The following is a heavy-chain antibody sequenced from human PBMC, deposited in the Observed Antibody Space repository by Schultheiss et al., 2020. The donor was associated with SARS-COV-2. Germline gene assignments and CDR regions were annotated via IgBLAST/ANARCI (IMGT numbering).Heavy chain of an antibody. CDR1: GFTFSNYA. J-gene: IGHJ6*02. V-gene: IGHV3-74*01. CDR2: INSDGSST. CDR3: AKGGGYESNYYGMDV. Sequence: GGSLRLSCAASGFTFSNYAMSWVRQAPGKGLVWVSRINSDGSSTSYADSVKGRFTISRDNAKNSLYLQMNSLRAEDTAVYYCAKGGGYESNYYGMDVWGQGTTVTVSS. D-gene: IGHD5-12*01.